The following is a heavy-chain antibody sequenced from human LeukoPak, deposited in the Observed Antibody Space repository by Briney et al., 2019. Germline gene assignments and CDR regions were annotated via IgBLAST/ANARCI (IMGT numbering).Heavy chain of an antibody. Sequence: VESLKISCKGSGYSFSIYWIAWVRQMPGKGLEWMGIIYPGDSDTRYSPSFQGQVTISADKSISTAYLQWSSLKASDTAMYYCARRYYYGSGTYDDYWGQGTLVTVSS. CDR1: GYSFSIYW. V-gene: IGHV5-51*01. CDR3: ARRYYYGSGTYDDY. J-gene: IGHJ4*02. D-gene: IGHD3-10*01. CDR2: IYPGDSDT.